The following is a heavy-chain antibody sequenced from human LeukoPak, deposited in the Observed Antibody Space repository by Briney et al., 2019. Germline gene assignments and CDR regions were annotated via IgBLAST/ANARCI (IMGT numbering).Heavy chain of an antibody. D-gene: IGHD3-10*01. CDR2: INSDGSST. J-gene: IGHJ6*03. Sequence: QPGGSLRLSCAASGFTFSSYWMHWVRQAPGKGLVWVSRINSDGSSTSYADSVKGRFTISRDNAKNTLYLQMNSLRAEDTAVYYCARDNMVRGVTALDYYYYYMDVWAKGPRSPSP. V-gene: IGHV3-74*01. CDR3: ARDNMVRGVTALDYYYYYMDV. CDR1: GFTFSSYW.